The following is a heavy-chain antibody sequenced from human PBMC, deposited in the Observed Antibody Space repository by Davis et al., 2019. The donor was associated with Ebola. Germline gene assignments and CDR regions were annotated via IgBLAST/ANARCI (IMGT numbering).Heavy chain of an antibody. Sequence: PGGSLRLSCAASGFTFSRYSMHWVRQAPGRGLEWVSRINSDGSSTSYADSVKGRFTISRDNAKNTLYLQMNSLRAEDTAVYYCARGGRVFYYGMDVWGQGTTVTVSS. CDR1: GFTFSRYS. CDR3: ARGGRVFYYGMDV. J-gene: IGHJ6*02. V-gene: IGHV3-74*01. D-gene: IGHD2-8*01. CDR2: INSDGSST.